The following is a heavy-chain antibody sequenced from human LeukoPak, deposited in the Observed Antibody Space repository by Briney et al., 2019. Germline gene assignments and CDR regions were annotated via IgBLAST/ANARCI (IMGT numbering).Heavy chain of an antibody. CDR3: AGEMDSNGCFDD. CDR2: INPGGGST. J-gene: IGHJ4*02. D-gene: IGHD6-19*01. V-gene: IGHV1-46*01. Sequence: ASVKVSCKASGYTFTSHYMHWVRQAPGQGLEWMGIINPGGGSTSYAQKFQGRVTMTRDMSTSTVYMELSSVRSDDTAVYYCAGEMDSNGCFDDWGQGTLVTVSS. CDR1: GYTFTSHY.